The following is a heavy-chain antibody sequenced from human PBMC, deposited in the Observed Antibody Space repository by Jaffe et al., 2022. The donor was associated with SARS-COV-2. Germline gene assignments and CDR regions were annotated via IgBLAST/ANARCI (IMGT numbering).Heavy chain of an antibody. J-gene: IGHJ4*02. Sequence: QVQLQQWGAGLLKPSETLSLTCAVYGGSFSGYYWSWIRQPPGKGLEWIGEINHSGSTNYNPSLKSRVTISVDTSKNQFSLKLSSVTAADTAVYYCARVQRWNYPKIDYWGQGTLVTVSS. CDR2: INHSGST. CDR1: GGSFSGYY. V-gene: IGHV4-34*01. D-gene: IGHD1-7*01. CDR3: ARVQRWNYPKIDY.